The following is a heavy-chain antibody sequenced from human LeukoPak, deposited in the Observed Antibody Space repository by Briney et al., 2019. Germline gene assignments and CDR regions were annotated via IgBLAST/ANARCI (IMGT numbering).Heavy chain of an antibody. V-gene: IGHV1-18*01. CDR2: ISAYNGNT. CDR1: GYTFTSYG. Sequence: ASVKVSCKASGYTFTSYGISWVRQAPGQGLEWMGWISAYNGNTNYARKLQGRVTMTTDTSTSTAYMELRSLRSDDTAVYYCARGPHIVVVVAAIRLRQNWFDPWGQGTLVTDSS. CDR3: ARGPHIVVVVAAIRLRQNWFDP. D-gene: IGHD2-15*01. J-gene: IGHJ5*02.